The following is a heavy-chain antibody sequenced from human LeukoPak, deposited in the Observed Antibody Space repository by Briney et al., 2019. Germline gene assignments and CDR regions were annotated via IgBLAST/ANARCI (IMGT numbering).Heavy chain of an antibody. J-gene: IGHJ3*02. CDR3: ASVRLPITIFGEDAFDI. Sequence: SETLSLTCTVSGGSISSYYWSWIRQPAGKGLEWIGRIYTSGSTNCNPSLKSRVTMSVDTSKNQFSLKLSSVTAADTAVYYCASVRLPITIFGEDAFDIWGQGTMVTVSS. V-gene: IGHV4-4*07. D-gene: IGHD3-10*02. CDR2: IYTSGST. CDR1: GGSISSYY.